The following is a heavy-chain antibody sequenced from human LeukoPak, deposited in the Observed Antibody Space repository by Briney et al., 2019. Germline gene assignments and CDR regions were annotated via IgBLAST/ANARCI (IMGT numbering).Heavy chain of an antibody. CDR1: GYTFTGYY. CDR3: ARDRGDGGPNFWFDP. CDR2: INPNNGAT. V-gene: IGHV1-2*06. Sequence: GASVKVSCKASGYTFTGYYMHWVRQAPGQGLEWMGRINPNNGATNYAQKLQGRVTMTRDTSISTAYMELSRLRSDDTAVYYCARDRGDGGPNFWFDPWGQGTLVTVSS. J-gene: IGHJ5*02. D-gene: IGHD3-10*01.